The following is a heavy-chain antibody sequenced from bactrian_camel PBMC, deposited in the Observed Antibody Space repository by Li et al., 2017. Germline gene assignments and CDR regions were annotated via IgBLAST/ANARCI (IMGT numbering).Heavy chain of an antibody. CDR2: FGRDGTI. J-gene: IGHJ4*01. D-gene: IGHD4*01. CDR3: AADPLRYSSYADFETVRYQY. CDR1: GYSYTTWC. V-gene: IGHV3S55*01. Sequence: HVQLVESGGGSVQAGGSLRLSCVGSGYSYTTWCMGWFRQGPGREREAVAAFGRDGTITYAEAVKGRFTISKDNTQNTLYLQMNSLKPEDTGMYYCAADPLRYSSYADFETVRYQYWSRGTQVTVS.